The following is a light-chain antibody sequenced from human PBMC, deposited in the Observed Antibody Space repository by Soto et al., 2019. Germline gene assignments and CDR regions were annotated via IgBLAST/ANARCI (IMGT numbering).Light chain of an antibody. CDR3: QSYDSTVWV. CDR2: EHN. Sequence: NFMLTQPHSVSGSPGKTVTISCTRTGGSIASNYVDWYQQRPGSAPTTVIYEHNLRPSGVPDRFSGSIDSSSNSASLTISGLKTEDEADYYCQSYDSTVWVFGGGTKVTVL. J-gene: IGLJ3*02. CDR1: GGSIASNY. V-gene: IGLV6-57*04.